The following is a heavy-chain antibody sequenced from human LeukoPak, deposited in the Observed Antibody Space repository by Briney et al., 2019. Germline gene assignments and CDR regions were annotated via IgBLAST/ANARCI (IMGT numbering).Heavy chain of an antibody. CDR2: IRQDGSQK. V-gene: IGHV3-7*01. Sequence: ESGGSLRLSCAASGFTFSSFWMSWVRQAPGRGLEWVATIRQDGSQKYYLDSVKGRFTISRDNAKNSLYLQMNSLRAEDTAVYYCARDLPAARYCSSTSCRGGVDYWGQGTLVTVSS. J-gene: IGHJ4*02. CDR1: GFTFSSFW. CDR3: ARDLPAARYCSSTSCRGGVDY. D-gene: IGHD2-2*01.